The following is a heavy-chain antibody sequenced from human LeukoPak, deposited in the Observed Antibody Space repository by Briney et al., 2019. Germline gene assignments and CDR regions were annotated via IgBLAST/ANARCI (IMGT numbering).Heavy chain of an antibody. J-gene: IGHJ3*02. Sequence: SVKVSCKASGGTFSSYAISWVRQAPGQGLEWMGGIIPIFGTANYAQKFQGRVTITTDESTSTAYMELSSLRSEDTAVYYCARDYGGSSSAAFDIWGQGTMVTVSS. V-gene: IGHV1-69*05. CDR1: GGTFSSYA. CDR2: IIPIFGTA. CDR3: ARDYGGSSSAAFDI. D-gene: IGHD6-6*01.